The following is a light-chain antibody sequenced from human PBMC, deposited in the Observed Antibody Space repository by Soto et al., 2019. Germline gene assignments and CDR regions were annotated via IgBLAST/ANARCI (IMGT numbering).Light chain of an antibody. CDR3: QQYGSSPKT. V-gene: IGKV3-20*01. Sequence: EIVLTQSPGTLSLSPGERATLSCRASQSVSSSYLAWYQQKPGQAPRLLIYGASSRATGTPDRFSGSGSGTGFTLTISRLEPEDFAVYYCQQYGSSPKTFGQGTKVDIK. J-gene: IGKJ1*01. CDR1: QSVSSSY. CDR2: GAS.